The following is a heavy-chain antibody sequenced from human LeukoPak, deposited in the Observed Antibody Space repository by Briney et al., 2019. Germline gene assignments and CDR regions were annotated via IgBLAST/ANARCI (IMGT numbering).Heavy chain of an antibody. V-gene: IGHV3-30*02. CDR1: GFTFSSYG. CDR3: AKDRVVTIFGVVIPYFDY. Sequence: GGSLRLSCAASGFTFSSYGMHWVRQAPGKGLEWVAFIRYDGSNKYYADSVKGRFTISRDNSKNTLYLQMNSLRAEDTAVYYCAKDRVVTIFGVVIPYFDYWGQGTLVTVSS. CDR2: IRYDGSNK. J-gene: IGHJ4*02. D-gene: IGHD3-3*01.